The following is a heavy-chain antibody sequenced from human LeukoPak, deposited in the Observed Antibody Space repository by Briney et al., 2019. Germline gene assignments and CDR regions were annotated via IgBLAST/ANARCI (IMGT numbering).Heavy chain of an antibody. CDR2: INPSGGST. D-gene: IGHD6-13*01. V-gene: IGHV1-46*01. J-gene: IGHJ5*02. CDR3: AREEEQQLVPVGWFDP. Sequence: ASVKVSCKAAGYTFTSYYMHWVRQARGQGLEWMGIINPSGGSTSYAQKFQGRVTMTRDTSTSTVYMELSSLRSEDTAVYYCAREEEQQLVPVGWFDPWGQGTLVTVSS. CDR1: GYTFTSYY.